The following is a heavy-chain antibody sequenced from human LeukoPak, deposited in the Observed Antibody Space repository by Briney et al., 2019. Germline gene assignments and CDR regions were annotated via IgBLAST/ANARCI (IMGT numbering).Heavy chain of an antibody. CDR2: IKEDGSDI. CDR3: ARDQWRLFDY. V-gene: IGHV3-7*04. J-gene: IGHJ4*02. D-gene: IGHD2-21*02. CDR1: GFTFNNYW. Sequence: GGSLRLSCAASGFTFNNYWTSWVRQAPGKGLEWVANIKEDGSDIYYVDSVKGRFTISRDNAKNLLYLQMNSLRAEDTAVYYCARDQWRLFDYWGQGTLVTVSS.